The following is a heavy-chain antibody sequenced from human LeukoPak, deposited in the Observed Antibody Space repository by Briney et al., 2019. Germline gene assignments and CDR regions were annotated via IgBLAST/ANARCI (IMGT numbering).Heavy chain of an antibody. CDR2: IESDGTST. J-gene: IGHJ3*01. Sequence: PGRSLRLSCAASGFTFTTSWMHWFSHAPGKGLVWASRIESDGTSTTYADSVKGRFTISRDNAKNTLYLQMNSLRAEDTAVYYCARDQYSSTWYRGAFDVWGQGTMVSVSS. CDR3: ARDQYSSTWYRGAFDV. D-gene: IGHD6-13*01. CDR1: GFTFTTSW. V-gene: IGHV3-74*01.